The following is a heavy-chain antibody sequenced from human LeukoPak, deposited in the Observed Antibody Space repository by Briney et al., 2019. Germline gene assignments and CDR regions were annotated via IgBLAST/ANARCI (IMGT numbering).Heavy chain of an antibody. V-gene: IGHV1-46*01. CDR1: GYTFTSYY. D-gene: IGHD2-2*01. J-gene: IGHJ4*02. CDR3: AGSLGYCTSNVRHLKY. Sequence: ASVKVSCKASGYTFTSYYMHWVRQAPGQGLEWMGIINPSGGSTSYAQKFQGRVTMTRDMSTSTVYMELSSLRSEDTDVYYCAGSLGYCTSNVRHLKYWGQGTLVTVSS. CDR2: INPSGGST.